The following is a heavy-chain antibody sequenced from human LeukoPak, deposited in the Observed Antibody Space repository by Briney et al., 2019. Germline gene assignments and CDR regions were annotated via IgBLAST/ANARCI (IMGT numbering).Heavy chain of an antibody. CDR2: ISGSGGST. V-gene: IGHV3-23*01. Sequence: GGSLRLSCAASGFTFSSYAMSWVRQAPGKGLEWVSAISGSGGSTYYADSVKGRFTISRDNSKNTLYLQMNSLRAEDTAVYYCARDLRYYDSSGYSDYWGQGTLVTVSS. CDR1: GFTFSSYA. D-gene: IGHD3-22*01. CDR3: ARDLRYYDSSGYSDY. J-gene: IGHJ4*02.